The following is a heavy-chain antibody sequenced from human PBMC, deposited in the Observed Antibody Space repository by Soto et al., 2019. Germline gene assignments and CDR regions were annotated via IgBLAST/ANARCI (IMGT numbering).Heavy chain of an antibody. CDR2: IKSKTDGGTT. Sequence: GGSLRLSCAASRFTFSNAWMSWVRQAPGKGLEWVGRIKSKTDGGTTDYAAPVKGRFTISRDDSKNTLYLQMNSLKTEDTAVYYCTHRIAVAPAGAFDIWGQGTMVTVSS. CDR3: THRIAVAPAGAFDI. CDR1: RFTFSNAW. D-gene: IGHD6-19*01. V-gene: IGHV3-15*01. J-gene: IGHJ3*02.